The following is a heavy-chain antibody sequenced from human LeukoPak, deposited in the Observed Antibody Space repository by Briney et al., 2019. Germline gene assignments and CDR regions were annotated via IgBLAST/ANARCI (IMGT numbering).Heavy chain of an antibody. D-gene: IGHD2-21*02. CDR2: ISSSGSTI. Sequence: PGGSLRLSCAASGFTFSDYYMSWIRQAPGKGLERVSYISSSGSTIYYADSVKGRFTISRDNAKNSLYLQMNSLRAEDTAVYYCASSARYCGGDCYPIWGQGTRVTVSS. V-gene: IGHV3-11*04. J-gene: IGHJ4*02. CDR1: GFTFSDYY. CDR3: ASSARYCGGDCYPI.